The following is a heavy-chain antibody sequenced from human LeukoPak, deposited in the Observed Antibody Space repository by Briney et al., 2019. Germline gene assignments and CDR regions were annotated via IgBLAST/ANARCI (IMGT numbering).Heavy chain of an antibody. V-gene: IGHV4-34*01. CDR2: INHSGST. Sequence: SETLSLTCAVYGGSFSGYYWSWIRPPPGKGLEWIGEINHSGSTNYNPSLKSRVTISVDTSKNQFSLKLSSVTAADTAVYYCARGVVPAAPGDYYMDVWGKGTTVTVSS. J-gene: IGHJ6*03. CDR1: GGSFSGYY. D-gene: IGHD2-2*01. CDR3: ARGVVPAAPGDYYMDV.